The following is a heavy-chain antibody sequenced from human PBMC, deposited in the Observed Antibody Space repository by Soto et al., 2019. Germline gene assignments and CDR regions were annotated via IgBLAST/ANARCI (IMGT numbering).Heavy chain of an antibody. CDR1: GFTFSSYA. Sequence: PGGSLRLSCGASGFTFSSYAMSWVRQAPGKGLEWVSAISGSGGSTYYADSVKGRFNISRDNSKNTLYLQMNSLRAEDTAVYYCAKTPRHYYDSSGYYSLYFDYWGQGNLVTVSS. CDR3: AKTPRHYYDSSGYYSLYFDY. J-gene: IGHJ4*02. CDR2: ISGSGGST. D-gene: IGHD3-22*01. V-gene: IGHV3-23*01.